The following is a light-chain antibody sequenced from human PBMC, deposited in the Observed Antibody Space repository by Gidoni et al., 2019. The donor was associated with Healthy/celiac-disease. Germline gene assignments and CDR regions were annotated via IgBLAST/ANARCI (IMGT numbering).Light chain of an antibody. CDR2: GNS. V-gene: IGLV1-40*01. J-gene: IGLJ7*01. Sequence: QSVLTQPPSVSRAPGQRVTISCTGRSSNIGAGYDVHWYQQLPGTAPKLLIYGNSNRPSGVPDRFSGSKSGTSASLAITGLQAEDEADYYCQSYDSSLSGAVFGGGTQLTVL. CDR3: QSYDSSLSGAV. CDR1: SSNIGAGYD.